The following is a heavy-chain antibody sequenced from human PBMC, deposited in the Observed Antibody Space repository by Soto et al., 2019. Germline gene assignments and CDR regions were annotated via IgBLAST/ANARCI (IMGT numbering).Heavy chain of an antibody. D-gene: IGHD3-16*01. CDR3: VRSGHSFGGVM. CDR1: GASMNNYY. CDR2: MYYSGGS. V-gene: IGHV4-59*01. Sequence: QVQLQEWGPGLVKPSETLSLTCTVSGASMNNYYGSWVRQPPGKGLEWIGYMYYSGGSNSNPSLKGRVTISVDTSKNLISLKLTSVTAADTAVYYCVRSGHSFGGVMWGQGTLVTVSS. J-gene: IGHJ4*02.